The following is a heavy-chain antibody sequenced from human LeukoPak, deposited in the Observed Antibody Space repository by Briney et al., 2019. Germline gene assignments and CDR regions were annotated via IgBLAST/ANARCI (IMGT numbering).Heavy chain of an antibody. J-gene: IGHJ4*02. CDR1: GGSISSSSYY. CDR3: ARVVQPAQLDY. Sequence: SETLSLTCTVSGGSISSSSYYWSWIRQPAGKGLEWIGRIYTSGSTNYNPSLKSRVTMSVDTSKNQFSLKLSSVTAADTAVYYCARVVQPAQLDYWGQGTLVTVSS. D-gene: IGHD1-1*01. V-gene: IGHV4-61*02. CDR2: IYTSGST.